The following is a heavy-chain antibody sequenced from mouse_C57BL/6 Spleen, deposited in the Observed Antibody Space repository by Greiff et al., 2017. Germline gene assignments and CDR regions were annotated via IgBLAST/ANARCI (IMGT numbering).Heavy chain of an antibody. V-gene: IGHV1-39*01. CDR1: DYY. Sequence: DYYMNWVKQSYGKSLAWIGVLNPNHGPTRYNQKIKGKAPFTVDQSSSTAYMNLNSLTSEDSAGDNCARVHDGYRAMDYWGQGTSVTVSS. J-gene: IGHJ4*01. CDR3: ARVHDGYRAMDY. CDR2: LNPNHGPT. D-gene: IGHD2-3*01.